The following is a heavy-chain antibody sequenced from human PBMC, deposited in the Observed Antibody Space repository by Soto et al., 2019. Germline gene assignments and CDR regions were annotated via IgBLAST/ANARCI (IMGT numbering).Heavy chain of an antibody. CDR2: INPTGGST. CDR3: ARADCYDRDGHSFDY. J-gene: IGHJ4*02. Sequence: QVQLVQSGAEVKKPGASVKVSCEESGYTFINYYIHWVRQAPGQGLEWMGIINPTGGSTSYTQKFQGRVTMTRDTSTSTVYMELSSLRSDDTSVYYCARADCYDRDGHSFDYWGQGTLVTVSS. CDR1: GYTFINYY. D-gene: IGHD3-22*01. V-gene: IGHV1-46*01.